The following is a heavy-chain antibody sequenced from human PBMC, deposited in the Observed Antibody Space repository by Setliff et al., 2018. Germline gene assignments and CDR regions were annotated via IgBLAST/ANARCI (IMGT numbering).Heavy chain of an antibody. D-gene: IGHD3-16*01. CDR2: INPNSGGT. J-gene: IGHJ4*02. CDR1: GYTFTGHH. CDR3: ARDPLGLEDITLFDY. Sequence: GASVKVSCKASGYTFTGHHLHWVRQAPGQGLEWMGWINPNSGGTNYAQKFQGRVTLTRDTSTSTAYMELTGLRYDDTAIYYCARDPLGLEDITLFDYWGQGTLVTVSS. V-gene: IGHV1-2*02.